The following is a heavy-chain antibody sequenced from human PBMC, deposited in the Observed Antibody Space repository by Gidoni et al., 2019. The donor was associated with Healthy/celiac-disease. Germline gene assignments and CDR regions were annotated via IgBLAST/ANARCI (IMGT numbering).Heavy chain of an antibody. V-gene: IGHV3-74*01. J-gene: IGHJ3*02. CDR3: GREGEAEGWLQSYYAFDI. Sequence: EVQLVESGGGLVQPGGSLRLSCAASGFTFSSYWMHWVRQAPGKGLVWVSRINSDGSSTSYADSVKGRFTISRDNAKNTLYLQMNSLRAEDTAVYYCGREGEAEGWLQSYYAFDIWGQGTMVTVSS. D-gene: IGHD5-12*01. CDR1: GFTFSSYW. CDR2: INSDGSST.